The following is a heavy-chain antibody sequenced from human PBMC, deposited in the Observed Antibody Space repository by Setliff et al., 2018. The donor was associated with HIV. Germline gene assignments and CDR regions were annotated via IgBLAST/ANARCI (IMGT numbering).Heavy chain of an antibody. V-gene: IGHV4-34*01. Sequence: SETLSLTCAVYNGSFSNYYWTWIRQPPGKGLEWIGEINHSGSTNYNPSLKSRVTISVDTSKKQFSLNLRSVTAADTAVYYCARVVPAKNYYDSSPYFDYWGQGTLVTVSS. CDR1: NGSFSNYY. CDR2: INHSGST. D-gene: IGHD3-22*01. CDR3: ARVVPAKNYYDSSPYFDY. J-gene: IGHJ4*02.